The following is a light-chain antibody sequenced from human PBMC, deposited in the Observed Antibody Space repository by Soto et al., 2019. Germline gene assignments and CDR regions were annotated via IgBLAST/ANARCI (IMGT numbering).Light chain of an antibody. V-gene: IGKV3-15*01. CDR1: QSVNSN. J-gene: IGKJ4*01. CDR2: GAS. Sequence: EIAMTQSPATLSVSPGERATLSCRASQSVNSNLAWYQQKPGQAPRLLIYGASTRSTGIPARFSGSGSGTEFTVTISSLQSEDFAVYYCQQYSNWPLTFGGGTKVEIK. CDR3: QQYSNWPLT.